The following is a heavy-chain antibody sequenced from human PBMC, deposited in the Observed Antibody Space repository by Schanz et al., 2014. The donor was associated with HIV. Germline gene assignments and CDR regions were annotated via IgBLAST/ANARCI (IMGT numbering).Heavy chain of an antibody. CDR3: ARDYRDLQEFYYGMDV. CDR2: ISSSSSSI. J-gene: IGHJ6*02. CDR1: GFTFSSYS. D-gene: IGHD3-16*02. V-gene: IGHV3-48*04. Sequence: VQLVESGGALVQPGGSLRLSCAASGFTFSSYSMNWVRQAPGKGLEWVSYISSSSSSIYYADSVKGRFTISRDNAKKTLYLQMNSLRAEDTAVYYCARDYRDLQEFYYGMDVWGQGTTVSVS.